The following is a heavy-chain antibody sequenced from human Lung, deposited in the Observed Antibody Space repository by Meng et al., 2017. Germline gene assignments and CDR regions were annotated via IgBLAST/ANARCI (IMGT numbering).Heavy chain of an antibody. Sequence: VCLVGCGGGLVQPGGSLGLSCAASGFTFSRYAMSWVRQAPGKGLEWVSAISGSGSSPYYADSVKGRFTISRDNSKNTLYLQMNSLRAEDTAVYYCAKKGWLYWGSGDDYWGQGTLVTVSS. CDR1: GFTFSRYA. V-gene: IGHV3-23*04. D-gene: IGHD7-27*01. J-gene: IGHJ4*02. CDR2: ISGSGSSP. CDR3: AKKGWLYWGSGDDY.